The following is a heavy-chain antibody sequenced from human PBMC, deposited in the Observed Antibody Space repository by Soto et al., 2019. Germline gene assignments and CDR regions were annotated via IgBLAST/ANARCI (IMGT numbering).Heavy chain of an antibody. J-gene: IGHJ4*02. CDR2: IYYSGST. CDR3: AREISGDYGFDY. V-gene: IGHV4-59*01. D-gene: IGHD4-17*01. Sequence: TSETLSLTCTVSGGSISSYYWSWIRQPPGKGLEWIGYIYYSGSTNYNPSLKSRVTISVDTSKNQFSLKLSSVTAADTAVYYCAREISGDYGFDYWGQGTLVTVSS. CDR1: GGSISSYY.